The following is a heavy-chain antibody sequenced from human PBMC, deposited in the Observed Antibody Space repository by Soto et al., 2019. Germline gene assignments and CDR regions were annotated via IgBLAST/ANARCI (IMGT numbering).Heavy chain of an antibody. Sequence: EVQLVESGGGLVKPGGSLRLSCAASGFTFSSYSMNWVRQAPGKGLEWVSSISSSSSYIYYADSVKGRFTISRDNAKNSLYLQMNSLRAEDTAVYYCARDSSSYFDFDYWGQGTLVTVSS. CDR2: ISSSSSYI. CDR1: GFTFSSYS. J-gene: IGHJ4*02. D-gene: IGHD3-22*01. CDR3: ARDSSSYFDFDY. V-gene: IGHV3-21*01.